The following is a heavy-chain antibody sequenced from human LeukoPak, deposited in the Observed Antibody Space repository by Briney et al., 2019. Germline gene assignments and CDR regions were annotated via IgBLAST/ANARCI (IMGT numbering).Heavy chain of an antibody. CDR2: VSGNGINT. CDR3: ATFIAYSTPFDY. CDR1: GFTFSSYA. V-gene: IGHV3-23*01. Sequence: GGSLRLSCAASGFTFSSYAMSWIRQAPGKGLEWISAVSGNGINTFYADSVKGRFTISRDNSKNTLYLQINSLRAEDTALYYCATFIAYSTPFDYCGQGTQVTVAS. D-gene: IGHD2/OR15-2a*01. J-gene: IGHJ4*02.